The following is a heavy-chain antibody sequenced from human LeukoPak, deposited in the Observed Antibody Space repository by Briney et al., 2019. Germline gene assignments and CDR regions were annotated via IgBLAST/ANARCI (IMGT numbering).Heavy chain of an antibody. CDR1: GFTFSGSA. D-gene: IGHD3-10*01. CDR2: IRSKANSYAT. CDR3: TRDNYGSGSYYNDPYYYYYMDV. V-gene: IGHV3-73*01. J-gene: IGHJ6*03. Sequence: GGSLRLSCAASGFTFSGSAMHWVRQASGKGLEWVGRIRSKANSYATAYAASVKGRFTISRDDSKDTAYLQMNSLKTEDTAVYYCTRDNYGSGSYYNDPYYYYYMDVWGKGTTVTISS.